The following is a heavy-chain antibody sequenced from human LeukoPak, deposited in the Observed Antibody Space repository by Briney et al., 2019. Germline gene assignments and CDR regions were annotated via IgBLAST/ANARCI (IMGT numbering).Heavy chain of an antibody. J-gene: IGHJ4*02. CDR1: GFTFSTYG. Sequence: GGSLRLSCAASGFTFSTYGLHWVRQAPGKGLEWVAVIWYDGSNRYYADSVKGRFTISRDNSKNTVYLQMNSLRAEDAAVYYCARDRLEYCSGGTCSLPHYWGQGTLVTVSS. D-gene: IGHD2-15*01. V-gene: IGHV3-33*08. CDR2: IWYDGSNR. CDR3: ARDRLEYCSGGTCSLPHY.